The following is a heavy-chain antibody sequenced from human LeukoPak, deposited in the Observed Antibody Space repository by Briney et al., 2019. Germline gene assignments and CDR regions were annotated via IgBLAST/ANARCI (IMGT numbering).Heavy chain of an antibody. J-gene: IGHJ2*01. CDR1: GFTFSSYD. D-gene: IGHD6-13*01. CDR3: VREGHSSTWCDWFFDL. V-gene: IGHV3-13*01. CDR2: IGTGGDT. Sequence: GGSLRLSCAASGFTFSSYDMHWVRQPTGKGLEWVSAIGTGGDTYYPDSVKGRFTISRENAKNSLYLQMNNLRDGDTAVYYCVREGHSSTWCDWFFDLWGRGTLVTVSS.